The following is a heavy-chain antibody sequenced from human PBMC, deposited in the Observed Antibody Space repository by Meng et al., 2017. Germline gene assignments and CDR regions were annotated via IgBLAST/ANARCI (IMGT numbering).Heavy chain of an antibody. Sequence: QVQLGQSGAGVKKPGSAVKVSCKASGGTFSSYAISWVRQAPGQGLEWMGGIIPIFGTANYAQKFQGRVTITADESTSTAYMELSSLRSEDTAVYYCARGGYSYGLWFDPWGQGTLVTVSS. CDR2: IIPIFGTA. V-gene: IGHV1-69*01. J-gene: IGHJ5*02. CDR3: ARGGYSYGLWFDP. CDR1: GGTFSSYA. D-gene: IGHD5-18*01.